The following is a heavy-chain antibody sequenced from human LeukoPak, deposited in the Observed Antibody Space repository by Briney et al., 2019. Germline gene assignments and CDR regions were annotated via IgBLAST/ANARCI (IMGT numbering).Heavy chain of an antibody. J-gene: IGHJ4*02. V-gene: IGHV3-30*18. Sequence: GGSLRLSCAASGFTFSSYGMHWVRQAPGKGLEWVAVISYDGSNKYYADSVKGRFTISRDNSKNTLYLQMNSLRAEDTAVYYCAKASGYSYAPSPNFDYWGQGTLVTVSS. D-gene: IGHD5-18*01. CDR3: AKASGYSYAPSPNFDY. CDR2: ISYDGSNK. CDR1: GFTFSSYG.